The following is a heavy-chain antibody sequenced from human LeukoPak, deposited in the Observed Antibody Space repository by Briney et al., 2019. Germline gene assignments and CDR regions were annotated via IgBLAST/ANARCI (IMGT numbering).Heavy chain of an antibody. CDR2: IDSTSTTL. D-gene: IGHD4-17*01. CDR3: ARAIRPATLTTFDY. V-gene: IGHV3-48*02. CDR1: GFMFSGYS. J-gene: IGHJ4*02. Sequence: GGSLRLSCAASGFMFSGYSMNWVRQAPGKGLEWISYIDSTSTTLYYADSVKGRFTISRDNVRTSPYLQMNSLRDEDTAVYYCARAIRPATLTTFDYWGQGTLVAVSS.